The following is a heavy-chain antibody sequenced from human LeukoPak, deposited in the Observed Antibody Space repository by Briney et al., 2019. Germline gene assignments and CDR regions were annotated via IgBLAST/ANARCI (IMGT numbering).Heavy chain of an antibody. CDR2: ISSSSSYI. CDR3: ARDPGGGIVGATFRSLNY. Sequence: PGGSLRLSCAASGFTFSSYSMNWVRQAPGKGLEWVSSISSSSSYIYYADSVKGRFTISRGNAKNSLYLQMNSLRAEDTAVYYCARDPGGGIVGATFRSLNYWGQGTLVTVSS. V-gene: IGHV3-21*01. CDR1: GFTFSSYS. D-gene: IGHD1-26*01. J-gene: IGHJ4*02.